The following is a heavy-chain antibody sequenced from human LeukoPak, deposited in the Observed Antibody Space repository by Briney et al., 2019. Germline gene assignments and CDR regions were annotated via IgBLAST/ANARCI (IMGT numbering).Heavy chain of an antibody. J-gene: IGHJ4*02. CDR1: GYTFTGDY. Sequence: ASVKVSCKASGYTFTGDYIHWVRQAPGQGLEWMGWVNPNSGGTNYAQKFQGRVTMTRDTFIDTAYMELSSLKFDDTAVYYCARDFGQTYFFDGIDYWGQGTLVTVSS. CDR3: ARDFGQTYFFDGIDY. CDR2: VNPNSGGT. V-gene: IGHV1-2*02. D-gene: IGHD2-21*01.